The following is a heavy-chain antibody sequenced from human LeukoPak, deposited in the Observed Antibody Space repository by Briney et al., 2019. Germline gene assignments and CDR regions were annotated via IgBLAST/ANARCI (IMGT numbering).Heavy chain of an antibody. D-gene: IGHD6-13*01. CDR2: IYYSGST. CDR1: GGSISSGDYY. Sequence: SETLSLTCTVSGGSISSGDYYWSWIRQPPGKGLEWIGYIYYSGSTYYNPSLKSRVTISVDTSKNQFSLKLSSVTAADTAVYYCARVLIAAAGTQLDYWGQGTLVTVSS. J-gene: IGHJ4*02. CDR3: ARVLIAAAGTQLDY. V-gene: IGHV4-30-4*08.